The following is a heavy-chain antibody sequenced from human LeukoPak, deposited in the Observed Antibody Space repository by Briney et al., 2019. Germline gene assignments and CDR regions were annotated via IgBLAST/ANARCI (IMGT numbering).Heavy chain of an antibody. J-gene: IGHJ4*02. CDR3: AGGYNYIGY. CDR1: GYTFTGYY. Sequence: ASVNVSCKSSGYTFTGYYIHWVRQAPRQELEWMGWINPNSGATTYAQKFQGRVTMTRDTSISTAYMELSRLRSDDTAVYYCAGGYNYIGYWGRGTLVTVSS. D-gene: IGHD5-18*01. V-gene: IGHV1-2*02. CDR2: INPNSGAT.